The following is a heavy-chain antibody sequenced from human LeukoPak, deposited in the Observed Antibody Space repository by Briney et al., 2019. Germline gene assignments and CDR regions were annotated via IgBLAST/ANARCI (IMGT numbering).Heavy chain of an antibody. J-gene: IGHJ6*04. CDR2: IDPSDSYT. CDR3: ASPLSGLRGYGMDV. Sequence: GESLQISCQGSGYSFTSYWISWVRQMPGKGLEWMGRIDPSDSYTNYSPSFQGHVTISADKSISTAYLQWSSLKASDTAMYYCASPLSGLRGYGMDVWGKGTTVTVSS. CDR1: GYSFTSYW. D-gene: IGHD2-15*01. V-gene: IGHV5-10-1*01.